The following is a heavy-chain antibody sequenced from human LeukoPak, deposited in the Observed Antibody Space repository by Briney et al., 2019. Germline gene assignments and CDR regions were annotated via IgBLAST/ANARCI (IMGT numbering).Heavy chain of an antibody. CDR1: GYTFTPYG. CDR2: ITAHNGHT. Sequence: ASLKVSCTGSGYTFTPYGVSRVRQAPGQELECMGWITAHNGHTHYDQNLQGRDTMTTDTSTRMAFIELRILRPDDTAVYLCARVVLCATGTYYNYYMDGWGRGTTVTVCS. D-gene: IGHD2/OR15-2a*01. V-gene: IGHV1-18*01. J-gene: IGHJ6*03. CDR3: ARVVLCATGTYYNYYMDG.